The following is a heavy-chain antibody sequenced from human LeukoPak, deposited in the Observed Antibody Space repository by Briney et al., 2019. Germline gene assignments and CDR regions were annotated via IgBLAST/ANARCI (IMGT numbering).Heavy chain of an antibody. CDR3: AREGLGYCSSTSCYGDWYFDL. V-gene: IGHV1-46*01. CDR2: INPSGGST. D-gene: IGHD2-2*01. J-gene: IGHJ2*01. Sequence: GASVKVSCKASGYTFTSYYMHWVRRAPGQGLEWMGIINPSGGSTSYAQKFQGRVTMTRDTSTSTVYMELSSLRSEDTAVYYCAREGLGYCSSTSCYGDWYFDLWGRGTLVTVSS. CDR1: GYTFTSYY.